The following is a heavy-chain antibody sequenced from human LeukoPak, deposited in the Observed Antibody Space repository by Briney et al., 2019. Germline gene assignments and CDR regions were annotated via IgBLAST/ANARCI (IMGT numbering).Heavy chain of an antibody. J-gene: IGHJ4*02. V-gene: IGHV3-7*01. CDR3: ARISGWPATFDY. CDR1: GFTFSSYW. CDR2: IKQDGSEK. Sequence: PGGSLRLSCGASGFTFSSYWMTWVRQAPGKGLEWVANIKQDGSEKYYVDSVKGRFTISRDNAKNSLYLQMNSLRAEDTAVYYCARISGWPATFDYWGQGTLVTVSS. D-gene: IGHD6-19*01.